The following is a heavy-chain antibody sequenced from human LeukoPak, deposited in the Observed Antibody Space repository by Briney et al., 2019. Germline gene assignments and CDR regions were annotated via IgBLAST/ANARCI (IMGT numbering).Heavy chain of an antibody. D-gene: IGHD2-15*01. J-gene: IGHJ3*02. CDR3: ARSSVVAPAYDAFDI. V-gene: IGHV4-39*07. Sequence: SETLSLTCTVSGGSISSSSYYWGWIRQPPGKGLEWIGSIYYSGSTYYNLSLKSRVTISVDTSKNQFSLKLSSVTAADTAVYYCARSSVVAPAYDAFDIWGQGTMVTVSS. CDR2: IYYSGST. CDR1: GGSISSSSYY.